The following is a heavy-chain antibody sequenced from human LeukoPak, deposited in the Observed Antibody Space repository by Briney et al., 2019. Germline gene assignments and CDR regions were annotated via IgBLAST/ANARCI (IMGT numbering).Heavy chain of an antibody. D-gene: IGHD2-21*01. CDR3: ARGYSFANPYMDV. Sequence: GGSLRLSCAASGFIISAHYMSWVRQAPGKGPEWVSVMFSGGDTRYAESVRGRFSISRDISKNTFYLQMNSLRAEDTAVYYCARGYSFANPYMDVWGKGTTVTISS. V-gene: IGHV3-53*01. J-gene: IGHJ6*03. CDR2: MFSGGDT. CDR1: GFIISAHY.